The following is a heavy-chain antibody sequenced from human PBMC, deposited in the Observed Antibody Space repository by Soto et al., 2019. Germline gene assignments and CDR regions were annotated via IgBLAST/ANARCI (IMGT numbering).Heavy chain of an antibody. V-gene: IGHV3-21*06. CDR2: IISTSSSYTSYI. CDR1: GFTFSTYT. CDR3: ATSRMAARYIDY. J-gene: IGHJ4*02. D-gene: IGHD6-6*01. Sequence: GGSLRLSCAASGFTFSTYTMHWVRQAPGTGLEWVSSIISTSSSYTSYIYYADSVKGRFTISRDNAKNSLYLQMSSLTAEDTAVYYCATSRMAARYIDYWGQGTLVTVSS.